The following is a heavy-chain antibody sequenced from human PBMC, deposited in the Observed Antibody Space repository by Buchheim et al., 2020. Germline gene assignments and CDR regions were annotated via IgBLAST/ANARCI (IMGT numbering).Heavy chain of an antibody. CDR2: ISGSGGST. CDR1: GFTFSSYA. D-gene: IGHD2-2*01. J-gene: IGHJ6*02. CDR3: AKDSLDCSSTSCLYYYYYYGMDV. V-gene: IGHV3-23*01. Sequence: EVQLLESGGGLVQPGGSLRLSCAASGFTFSSYAMSWVRQAPGKGLEWVSAISGSGGSTYYADSVKGRFTISRDNYKNTLYLQMNSLRAEDTAVYYCAKDSLDCSSTSCLYYYYYYGMDVWGQGTT.